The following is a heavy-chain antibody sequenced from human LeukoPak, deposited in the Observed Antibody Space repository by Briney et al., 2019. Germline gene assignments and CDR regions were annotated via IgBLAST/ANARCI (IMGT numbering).Heavy chain of an antibody. CDR2: IYYSGST. CDR1: GGSISSSSYY. J-gene: IGHJ4*02. Sequence: PSETLSLTCTVSGGSISSSSYYWGWIRQPPGQGLEWIGSIYYSGSTYYNPSLKSRATISVDTSKNQFSLKLSSVTAADTAVYYCARHHLRGSDRNYWGQGTLVTVSS. V-gene: IGHV4-39*01. CDR3: ARHHLRGSDRNY. D-gene: IGHD3-10*01.